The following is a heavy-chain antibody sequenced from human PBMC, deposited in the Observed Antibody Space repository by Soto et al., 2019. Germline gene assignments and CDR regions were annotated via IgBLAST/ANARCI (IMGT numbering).Heavy chain of an antibody. CDR1: GYTFTSYG. V-gene: IGHV1-18*01. Sequence: QVQLVQSGAEVKKPGASVKVSCKASGYTFTSYGISWVRQAPGQGLEWMGWISAYNGNTNYAQKLQGRVTMTTDTSTSTAYMELRSLRSDDTAVYYCARLKPWSYDFWSGYYRDYYYGMDVWGQGTTVTVSS. J-gene: IGHJ6*02. CDR3: ARLKPWSYDFWSGYYRDYYYGMDV. D-gene: IGHD3-3*01. CDR2: ISAYNGNT.